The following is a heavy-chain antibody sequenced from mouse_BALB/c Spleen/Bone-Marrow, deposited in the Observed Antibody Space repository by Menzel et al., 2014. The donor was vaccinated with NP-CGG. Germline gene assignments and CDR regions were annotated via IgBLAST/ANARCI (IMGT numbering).Heavy chain of an antibody. CDR1: GFTFSDFY. V-gene: IGHV7-1*02. CDR3: ARDHYYGCYWYFDV. Sequence: DVQLVESGGGLVQPGGSLRLSCATSGFTFSDFYMEWVRQPPGKRLEWIAASRNKADDYTTEYSASVKGRFIVSRDTSQSILYLQMNALRAEDTAIYYCARDHYYGCYWYFDVWGAGTTVTVSS. D-gene: IGHD1-1*01. CDR2: SRNKADDYTT. J-gene: IGHJ1*01.